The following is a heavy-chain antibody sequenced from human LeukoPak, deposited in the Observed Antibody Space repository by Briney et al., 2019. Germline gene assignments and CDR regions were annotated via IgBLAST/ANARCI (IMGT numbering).Heavy chain of an antibody. D-gene: IGHD6-13*01. Sequence: PGGSLRLSCAASGFTFDDYAMHWVRQAPGKGLEWVSGISWNSGSIGYADSVKGRFTISRDNGKNSLYLQMNSLRAEDTALYYCAKAHSSSWYPMYYFDYWGQGTLVTVSS. CDR1: GFTFDDYA. V-gene: IGHV3-9*01. CDR2: ISWNSGSI. CDR3: AKAHSSSWYPMYYFDY. J-gene: IGHJ4*02.